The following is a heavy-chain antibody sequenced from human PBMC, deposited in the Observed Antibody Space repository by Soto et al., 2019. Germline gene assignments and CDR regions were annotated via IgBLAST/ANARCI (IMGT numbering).Heavy chain of an antibody. V-gene: IGHV3-23*01. D-gene: IGHD6-19*01. Sequence: EVQLLESGGGLVQPGGSLRLSCAASGFTFSTYAMNWVRQAPGKGLEWVSGISGSGDSTYYADSVKGRFTVSRDNSKNALYLQMNSLRAEVTAVFYCAKERSSGWSCDYWGQGTRVTVSS. J-gene: IGHJ4*02. CDR2: ISGSGDST. CDR3: AKERSSGWSCDY. CDR1: GFTFSTYA.